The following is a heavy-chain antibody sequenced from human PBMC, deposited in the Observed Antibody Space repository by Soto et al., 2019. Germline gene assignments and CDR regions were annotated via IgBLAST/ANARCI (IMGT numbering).Heavy chain of an antibody. Sequence: QVQLQESGPGLVKPSGTLSLTCAVSGGSISSSNWWSWVRQPPGKGLEWIGEIYHSGSTNYNPSLKSRVTIAVDKSKNQFSLKLSSVTAADTAVYYFARGRLLWCGEDEQVLEVWGQGTTVTVSS. CDR1: GGSISSSNW. D-gene: IGHD3-10*01. CDR3: ARGRLLWCGEDEQVLEV. CDR2: IYHSGST. J-gene: IGHJ6*02. V-gene: IGHV4-4*02.